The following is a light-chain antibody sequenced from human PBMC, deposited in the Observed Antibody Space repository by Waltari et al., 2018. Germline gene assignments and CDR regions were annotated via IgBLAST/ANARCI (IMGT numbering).Light chain of an antibody. CDR3: QVWDSSSDQMV. V-gene: IGLV3-21*02. CDR1: NIGRKS. J-gene: IGLJ3*02. Sequence: YVLTQPPSVSVAPGQTATIACGGDNIGRKSVHWYRQKPGQAPVLVVKADTDRPSGIPERFSGFNSGNTATLTIRRVEAGDEADYYCQVWDSSSDQMVFGGGAKLTVL. CDR2: ADT.